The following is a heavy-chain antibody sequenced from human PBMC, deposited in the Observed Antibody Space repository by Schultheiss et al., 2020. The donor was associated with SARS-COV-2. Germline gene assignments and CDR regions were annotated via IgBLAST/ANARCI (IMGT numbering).Heavy chain of an antibody. D-gene: IGHD2-15*01. V-gene: IGHV4-61*01. CDR2: IYYSGST. CDR3: ARGLRGWFQSGGYFDY. Sequence: SETLSLTCTVSGGSVSSGSYYWSWIRQPPGKGLEWIGYIYYSGSTNYNPSLKSRVTISVDTSKNQFSLKLSSVTAADTAVYYCARGLRGWFQSGGYFDYWGQGTLVTVSS. CDR1: GGSVSSGSYY. J-gene: IGHJ4*02.